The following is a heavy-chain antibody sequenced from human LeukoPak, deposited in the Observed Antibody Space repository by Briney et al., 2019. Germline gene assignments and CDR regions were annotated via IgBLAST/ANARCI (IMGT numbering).Heavy chain of an antibody. CDR3: ARGIADPYSFDS. D-gene: IGHD6-13*01. CDR2: IYSTGST. V-gene: IGHV4-4*07. CDR1: GGSISSYY. J-gene: IGHJ4*02. Sequence: SETLSLTCTVSGGSISSYYWSWIRQPAGKGLEWIGRIYSTGSTNYSPSLKSRVTMSVDKSKNQFSLNLSSVTAADTAVYYCARGIADPYSFDSWGQGTLVTVSS.